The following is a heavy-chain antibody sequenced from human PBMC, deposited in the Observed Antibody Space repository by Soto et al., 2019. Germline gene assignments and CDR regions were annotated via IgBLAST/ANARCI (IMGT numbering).Heavy chain of an antibody. CDR3: ARTYCSTTSCSDYFDS. Sequence: AAVKWSCKACGLRFAGYHMHWVRQAPGQGLEWMGWINPNSGGTNYAQKFQGRVTMTSDTSIGTAYMELSRLTSDDTAVYYCARTYCSTTSCSDYFDSWGQGTMVTVSS. CDR2: INPNSGGT. J-gene: IGHJ4*02. CDR1: GLRFAGYH. V-gene: IGHV1-2*02. D-gene: IGHD2-2*01.